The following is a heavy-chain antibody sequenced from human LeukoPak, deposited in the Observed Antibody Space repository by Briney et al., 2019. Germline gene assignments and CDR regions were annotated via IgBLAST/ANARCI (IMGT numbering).Heavy chain of an antibody. CDR3: TRVNSVLLVDY. J-gene: IGHJ4*02. D-gene: IGHD3-10*01. V-gene: IGHV3-49*03. CDR2: IRSKAYGGTT. Sequence: GGSLRLSCTASGFTFGDYAMSWFRQAPGKGLEWVGFIRSKAYGGTTEYAASVKGRFTISRDDSKSIAYLQMNSLKTEDTAVYYCTRVNSVLLVDYWGQGTLVTVSS. CDR1: GFTFGDYA.